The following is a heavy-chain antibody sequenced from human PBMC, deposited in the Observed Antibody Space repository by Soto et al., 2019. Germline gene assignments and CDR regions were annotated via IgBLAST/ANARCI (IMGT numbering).Heavy chain of an antibody. CDR3: ARHLGPLDTSDPLHYDYIWGSYR. D-gene: IGHD3-16*02. J-gene: IGHJ4*02. V-gene: IGHV4-39*01. Sequence: SETLSLTCTVSGGSISSSSYYWGWIRQPPGKGLEWIGSIYYSGSTYYNPSLKSRVTISVDTSKNQFSLKLSSVTAADTAVYYCARHLGPLDTSDPLHYDYIWGSYRWGQGTLVTVSS. CDR2: IYYSGST. CDR1: GGSISSSSYY.